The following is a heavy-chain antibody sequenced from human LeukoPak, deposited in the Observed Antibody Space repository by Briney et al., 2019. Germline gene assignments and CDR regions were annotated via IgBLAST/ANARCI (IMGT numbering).Heavy chain of an antibody. J-gene: IGHJ6*03. CDR1: GFTVSSNY. D-gene: IGHD3-10*01. CDR3: AGAGSGSYYYYYMDV. CDR2: IYSGGST. Sequence: GGSLRLTCAASGFTVSSNYMSWVRQAPGKGLEWVSVIYSGGSTYYADSVKGRFTISRDNSKNTLYLQMNSLRAEDTAVYYCAGAGSGSYYYYYMDVWGKGTTVTVSS. V-gene: IGHV3-66*02.